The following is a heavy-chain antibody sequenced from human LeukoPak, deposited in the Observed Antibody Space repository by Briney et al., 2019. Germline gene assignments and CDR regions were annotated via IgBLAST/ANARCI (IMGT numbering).Heavy chain of an antibody. J-gene: IGHJ4*02. CDR3: ARWGHCTNGVCYTGFDY. CDR2: ISGSGGST. CDR1: GFTFSSYA. V-gene: IGHV3-23*01. Sequence: PGGSLRLSCAASGFTFSSYAMSWVRQAPGKGLEWVSAISGSGGSTYYADSVKGRFTISRDNSKNTLYLQMNSLRAEDTAVYYCARWGHCTNGVCYTGFDYWGQGTLVTVSS. D-gene: IGHD2-8*01.